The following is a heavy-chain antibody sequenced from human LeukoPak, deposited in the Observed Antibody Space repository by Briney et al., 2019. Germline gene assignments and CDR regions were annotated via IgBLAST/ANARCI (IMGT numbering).Heavy chain of an antibody. CDR1: GFSFSFYW. J-gene: IGHJ5*02. Sequence: GGSLRLSCAASGFSFSFYWMHWVRQAPRKGPVWVSRIKTDGSIADYADSVKGRFTISRDNAKDSLYLQMNSLRAEDTAVYYCARDSSGYFHWFDPWGQGTLVTVSS. CDR2: IKTDGSIA. D-gene: IGHD3-22*01. V-gene: IGHV3-74*01. CDR3: ARDSSGYFHWFDP.